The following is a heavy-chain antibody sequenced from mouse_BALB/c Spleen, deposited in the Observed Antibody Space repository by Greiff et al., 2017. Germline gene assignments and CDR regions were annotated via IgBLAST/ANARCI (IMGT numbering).Heavy chain of an antibody. CDR1: GYTFTSYV. D-gene: IGHD2-4*01. CDR3: ARRSMITTDAMDY. CDR2: INPYNDGT. V-gene: IGHV1-14*01. J-gene: IGHJ4*01. Sequence: VQLQQSGPELVKPGASVKMSCKASGYTFTSYVMHWVKQKPGQGLEWIGYINPYNDGTKYNEKFKGKATLTSDKSSSTAYMELSSLTSEDSAVYYGARRSMITTDAMDYRGQGTSVTVSS.